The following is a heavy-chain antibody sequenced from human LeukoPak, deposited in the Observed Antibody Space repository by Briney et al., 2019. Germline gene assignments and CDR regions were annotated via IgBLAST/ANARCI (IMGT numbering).Heavy chain of an antibody. CDR3: ARVLGDYVWYFDL. CDR1: IESFSGHY. Sequence: SETLSLTCAVYIESFSGHYWSWIRQPPGKGLEWIGEINHSGNTNYNPSLKGRVTISVDTSKNQFSLKLSSVTAADTAVYYCARVLGDYVWYFDLWGRGTLVTVSS. D-gene: IGHD4-17*01. J-gene: IGHJ2*01. CDR2: INHSGNT. V-gene: IGHV4-34*01.